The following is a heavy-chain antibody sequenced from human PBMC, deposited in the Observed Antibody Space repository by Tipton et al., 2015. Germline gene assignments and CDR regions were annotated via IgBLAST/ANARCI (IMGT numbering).Heavy chain of an antibody. D-gene: IGHD4-11*01. CDR1: GFIFSDYY. Sequence: GSLRLSCAASGFIFSDYYMTWIRQAPGKGLEWISYISVSGSRIYYADSVKGRFTISRDNAKNSLYLQMNSLRDDDTAVYYCTREATTFDYWGQGTLVTVSS. J-gene: IGHJ4*02. CDR2: ISVSGSRI. CDR3: TREATTFDY. V-gene: IGHV3-11*04.